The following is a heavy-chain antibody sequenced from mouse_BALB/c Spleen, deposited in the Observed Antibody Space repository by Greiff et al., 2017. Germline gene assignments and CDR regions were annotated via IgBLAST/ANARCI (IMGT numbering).Heavy chain of an antibody. J-gene: IGHJ4*01. CDR1: GFTFSSYT. V-gene: IGHV5-12-2*01. Sequence: EVKLVESGGGLVQPGGSLKLSCAASGFTFSSYTMSWVRQTPEKRLEWVAYISNGGGSTYYQDTVKGRFTSSRDNAKNTLYLQMSSLKSEDTAMYYSAKGVGYAMDYWGQGTSVTVSS. CDR3: AKGVGYAMDY. CDR2: ISNGGGST.